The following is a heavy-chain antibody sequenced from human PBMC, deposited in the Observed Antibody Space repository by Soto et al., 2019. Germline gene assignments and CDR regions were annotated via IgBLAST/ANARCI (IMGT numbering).Heavy chain of an antibody. V-gene: IGHV3-30-3*01. CDR3: ARDLLYQDY. CDR1: GFTFSSYA. D-gene: IGHD2-8*01. Sequence: GVSLRLSCAASGFTFSSYAMHWVRQAPGKGLEWVAVISYDGSNKYYADSVKGRFTISRDNSKNTLYLQMNSLRAEDTAVYYCARDLLYQDYWGQGTLVTVSS. J-gene: IGHJ4*02. CDR2: ISYDGSNK.